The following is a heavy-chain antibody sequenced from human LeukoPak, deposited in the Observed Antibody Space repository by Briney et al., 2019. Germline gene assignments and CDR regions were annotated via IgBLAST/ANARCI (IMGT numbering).Heavy chain of an antibody. D-gene: IGHD6-6*01. V-gene: IGHV3-30*18. CDR3: AKRYSSSPYYYYYGMDV. CDR2: ISYDGTNK. J-gene: IGHJ6*02. Sequence: GGSLRLSCAASGFTFSSYGMHWVSQAPGKGLEWVALISYDGTNKYYADSVKGRFTISRDNSKNTLYLQMNSLRAEDTAVYYCAKRYSSSPYYYYYGMDVWGQGTTVTVSS. CDR1: GFTFSSYG.